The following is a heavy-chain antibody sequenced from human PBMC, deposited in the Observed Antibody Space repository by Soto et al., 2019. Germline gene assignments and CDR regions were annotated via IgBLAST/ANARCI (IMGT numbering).Heavy chain of an antibody. V-gene: IGHV3-15*07. CDR1: GFTFSNAW. CDR3: TSAEYCGGDCYLEPPFDY. J-gene: IGHJ4*02. CDR2: IKSKTDGGTT. Sequence: PGGSLRLSCAASGFTFSNAWMNWVRQAPGKGLEWVGRIKSKTDGGTTDYAAPVKGRFTISRDDSKNTLYLQMNSLKTEDTAVDYCTSAEYCGGDCYLEPPFDYWGQGTLVTVSS. D-gene: IGHD2-21*02.